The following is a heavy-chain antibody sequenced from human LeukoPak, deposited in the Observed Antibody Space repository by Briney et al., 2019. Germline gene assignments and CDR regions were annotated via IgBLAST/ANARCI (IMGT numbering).Heavy chain of an antibody. V-gene: IGHV4-34*01. CDR3: ARSYYDSSGGIDY. CDR1: GASFSGYY. CDR2: INHGGST. Sequence: SETLSPTCAVYGASFSGYYWSWIRPPPGRGLGWIGEINHGGSTNYNPSLKSRVTISVDTSKNQLSLKMSAVTAADTAVYYCARSYYDSSGGIDYWGEGTLVTVSS. D-gene: IGHD3-22*01. J-gene: IGHJ4*02.